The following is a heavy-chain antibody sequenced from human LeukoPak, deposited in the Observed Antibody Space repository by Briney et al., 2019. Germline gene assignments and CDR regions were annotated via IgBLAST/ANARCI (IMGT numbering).Heavy chain of an antibody. Sequence: PGRSLRLSCATSGFTFSSYAMHWVRQAPGKGLEWVALISYDGIKQYYADSVKGRFIISRDNSKNTLYLQLNSLRLEDTAVYYCTLTTFGVVYYFDYWGQGTLVTVSS. D-gene: IGHD1/OR15-1a*01. CDR3: TLTTFGVVYYFDY. J-gene: IGHJ4*02. V-gene: IGHV3-30*04. CDR2: ISYDGIKQ. CDR1: GFTFSSYA.